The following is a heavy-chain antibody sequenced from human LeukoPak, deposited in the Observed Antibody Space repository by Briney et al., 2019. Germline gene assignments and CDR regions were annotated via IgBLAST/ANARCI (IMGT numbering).Heavy chain of an antibody. CDR2: IYPNGGGT. Sequence: ASVTVSCTASGYTFTDYYVHWVRQAPGQGLEWMGWIYPNGGGTNYPQKFQDRVVLSRDTSISTAYMEPSSLRSDDTAVYFCTRDVDTVVVTALASWGQGTLVTVSS. D-gene: IGHD2-21*02. J-gene: IGHJ5*02. CDR1: GYTFTDYY. V-gene: IGHV1-2*02. CDR3: TRDVDTVVVTALAS.